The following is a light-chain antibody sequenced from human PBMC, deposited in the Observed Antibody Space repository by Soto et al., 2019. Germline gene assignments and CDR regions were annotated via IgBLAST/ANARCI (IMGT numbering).Light chain of an antibody. CDR1: SSNIGSNN. CDR3: GAWDDSLNGWV. CDR2: SNN. J-gene: IGLJ3*02. Sequence: QSVLTQPPSASGTPGQRATISCSGSSSNIGSNNVNWYQQLPGAAPKLLIYSNNQRPSAVPDRFAGFKSGTSASLTISGLQSEDEAEYHCGAWDDSLNGWVFGGGTQVIV. V-gene: IGLV1-44*01.